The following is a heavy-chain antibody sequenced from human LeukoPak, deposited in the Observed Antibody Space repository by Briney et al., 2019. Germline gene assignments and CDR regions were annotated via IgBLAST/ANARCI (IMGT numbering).Heavy chain of an antibody. CDR1: GFTFSTYG. Sequence: GGSLRLSCAASGFTFSTYGMSWVRQAPGKGLEWVSAISGSGGSTYYADSVKGRFTISRDNSKNTLYLQMNSLRAEDRAVYYCARGTVNGWWAYFDYWGQGTLVTVSS. CDR2: ISGSGGST. J-gene: IGHJ4*02. D-gene: IGHD2-15*01. CDR3: ARGTVNGWWAYFDY. V-gene: IGHV3-23*01.